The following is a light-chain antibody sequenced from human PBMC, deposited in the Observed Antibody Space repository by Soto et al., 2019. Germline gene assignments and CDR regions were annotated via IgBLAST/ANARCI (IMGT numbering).Light chain of an antibody. CDR3: QQYDSFPLIA. J-gene: IGKJ5*01. CDR2: GTS. V-gene: IGKV3-20*01. CDR1: QTVSSAY. Sequence: EIVLTQSPGTLSLSPGERATLSCRASQTVSSAYLGWYQQKPGQAPRLLIYGTSSRATGIPDRFSGSWSGTDFTLTISRLEPEDFAVYYCQQYDSFPLIAFGQGTRLEIK.